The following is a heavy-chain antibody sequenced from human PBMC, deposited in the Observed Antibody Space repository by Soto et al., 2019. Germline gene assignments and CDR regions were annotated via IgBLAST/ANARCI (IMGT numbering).Heavy chain of an antibody. CDR3: AYQPPNYYYYGMDV. Sequence: ASVKVSCKASGGTFSSYAISWVRQAPGQGLEWMGRIIPILGIANYAQKFQGRVTITADKSTSTAYMELSSLRSEDTAVYYCAYQPPNYYYYGMDVWGQGTTVTVSS. D-gene: IGHD2-2*01. V-gene: IGHV1-69*04. J-gene: IGHJ6*02. CDR2: IIPILGIA. CDR1: GGTFSSYA.